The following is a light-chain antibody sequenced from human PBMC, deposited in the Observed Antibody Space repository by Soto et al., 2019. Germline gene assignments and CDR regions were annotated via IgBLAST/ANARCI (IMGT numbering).Light chain of an antibody. J-gene: IGLJ1*01. V-gene: IGLV2-8*01. CDR2: EVN. CDR1: SSDVGANNDY. CDR3: SAYAGSDNFV. Sequence: QSAPTQPPSASGSPGQSVTISCTGTSSDVGANNDYVSWYQQHPGKAPKLMIYEVNKRPSGVPDRFSGSKSGNTASLTVSGLQADDEADYYCSAYAGSDNFVFGTGTKLTVL.